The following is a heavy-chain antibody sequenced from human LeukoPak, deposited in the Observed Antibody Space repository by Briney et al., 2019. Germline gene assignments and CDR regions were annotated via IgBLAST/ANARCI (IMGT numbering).Heavy chain of an antibody. V-gene: IGHV3-48*02. Sequence: GGSLRLSCAASGFTFRLYSMNWVRQAPGKGLEWVSYIRSSDGAIAYADSVKGRFTISRDDAKNSLYLQMNSLRDEHTAVYYCARDRDWAFDYWGQGTLITVSS. CDR2: IRSSDGAI. CDR3: ARDRDWAFDY. D-gene: IGHD3-9*01. J-gene: IGHJ4*02. CDR1: GFTFRLYS.